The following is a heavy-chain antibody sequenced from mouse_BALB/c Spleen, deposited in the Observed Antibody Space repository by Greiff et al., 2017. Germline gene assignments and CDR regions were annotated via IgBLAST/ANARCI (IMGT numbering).Heavy chain of an antibody. V-gene: IGHV1-80*01. CDR3: ARGDPAWFAY. D-gene: IGHD2-13*01. Sequence: QVQLKQSGAELVRPGSSVKISCKASGYAFSSYWMNWVKQRPGQGLEWIGQIYPGDGDTNYNGKFKGKATLTADKSSSTAYMQLSSLTSEDSAVYFCARGDPAWFAYWGQGTLVTVSA. CDR2: IYPGDGDT. J-gene: IGHJ3*01. CDR1: GYAFSSYW.